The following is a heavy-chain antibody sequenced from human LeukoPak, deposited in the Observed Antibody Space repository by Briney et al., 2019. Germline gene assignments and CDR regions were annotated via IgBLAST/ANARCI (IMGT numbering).Heavy chain of an antibody. CDR2: IYYSGST. J-gene: IGHJ3*02. V-gene: IGHV4-30-4*08. CDR1: GGSISSGDYY. CDR3: ARVPLHGEAFDI. D-gene: IGHD3-10*01. Sequence: SQTLSLTCTVSGGSISSGDYYWSWIRQPPGKGLEWIGYIYYSGSTYYNPSLKSRVTISVDTSKNQFSLKLSSVTAADTAVYYRARVPLHGEAFDIWGQGTMVTVSS.